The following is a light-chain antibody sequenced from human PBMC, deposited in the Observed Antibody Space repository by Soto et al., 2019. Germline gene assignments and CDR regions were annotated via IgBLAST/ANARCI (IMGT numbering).Light chain of an antibody. CDR3: QQSYGTPIT. CDR1: QSISSS. J-gene: IGKJ5*01. CDR2: AAS. Sequence: DIQMTQSPSSLSASVGDRVTITCRASQSISSSFNWYQQKPGKAPKLLIYAASSLQSGVPSRFSGSGSGTDFTLTISSLQPEDFATYYCQQSYGTPITFGQGTRLEIK. V-gene: IGKV1-39*01.